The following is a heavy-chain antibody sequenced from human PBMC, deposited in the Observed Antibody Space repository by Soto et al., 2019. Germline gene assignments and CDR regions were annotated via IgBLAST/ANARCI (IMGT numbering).Heavy chain of an antibody. CDR2: IYYSGST. D-gene: IGHD2-15*01. CDR1: GGSISSGDYY. CDR3: ARWSSGSRQGFDP. V-gene: IGHV4-31*01. J-gene: IGHJ5*02. Sequence: QVQLQESGPGLVKPSQTLSLTCTVSGGSISSGDYYWSWIRQHPGKGLEWIGYIYYSGSTYYNPSLKGPLTXSXDXXKNQLSLKPSSATAADTAVHYCARWSSGSRQGFDPWGQGTLGTASS.